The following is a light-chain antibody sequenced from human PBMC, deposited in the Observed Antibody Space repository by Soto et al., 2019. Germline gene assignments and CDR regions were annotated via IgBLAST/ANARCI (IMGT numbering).Light chain of an antibody. Sequence: EIVLTQSPGTLSLSAGERATLSCRAGQNISSNYLAWYQQKPGQAPSLLIYGASSRATDIPDRLSGGGSGTDFTLTVNRLEPEDFAVYYCQQYGTSPFTLGPGTRLDIK. CDR2: GAS. V-gene: IGKV3-20*01. J-gene: IGKJ3*01. CDR1: QNISSNY. CDR3: QQYGTSPFT.